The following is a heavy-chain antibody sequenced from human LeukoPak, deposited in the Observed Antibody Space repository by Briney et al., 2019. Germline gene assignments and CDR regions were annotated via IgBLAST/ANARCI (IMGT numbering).Heavy chain of an antibody. CDR3: ARDSTRGYSYGPNWYFDL. Sequence: SETLSLTCTVSGGSIGSGGYYWSWIRQHPGKGLEWIGYIYYSGSTYYNPSLKSRVTISVDTSKNQFSLKLSSVTAADTAVYYCARDSTRGYSYGPNWYFDLWGRGTLVTVSS. CDR1: GGSIGSGGYY. D-gene: IGHD5-18*01. V-gene: IGHV4-31*03. CDR2: IYYSGST. J-gene: IGHJ2*01.